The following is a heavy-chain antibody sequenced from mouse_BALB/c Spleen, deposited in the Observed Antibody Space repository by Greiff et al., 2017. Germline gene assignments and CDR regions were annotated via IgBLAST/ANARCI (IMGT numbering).Heavy chain of an antibody. V-gene: IGHV5-6-2*01. CDR2: INSNGGST. CDR1: GFTFSSYY. D-gene: IGHD3-1*01. CDR3: ARHKARSMDY. J-gene: IGHJ4*01. Sequence: DVKLVESGGGLVKLGGSLKLSCAASGFTFSSYYMSWVRQTPEKRLELVAAINSNGGSTYYPDTVKGRFTISRDNAKNTLYLQMSSLKSEDTALYYCARHKARSMDYWGQGTSVTVSS.